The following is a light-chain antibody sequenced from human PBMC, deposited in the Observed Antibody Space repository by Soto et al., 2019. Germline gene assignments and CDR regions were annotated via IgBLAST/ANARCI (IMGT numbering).Light chain of an antibody. CDR1: QSVGRF. Sequence: DLEMTQSPSSLSASVGDRVTITCXASQSVGRFLNWYQQKPGKAPTVLINVASTLRSGVPSRFSGSGSGTDFNLTINSLQPEDFATYFCQQSFTTPLTFGGGSKVDIK. J-gene: IGKJ4*01. V-gene: IGKV1-39*01. CDR2: VAS. CDR3: QQSFTTPLT.